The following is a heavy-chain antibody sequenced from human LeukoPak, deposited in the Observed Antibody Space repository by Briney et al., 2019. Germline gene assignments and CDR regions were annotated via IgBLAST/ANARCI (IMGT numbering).Heavy chain of an antibody. V-gene: IGHV4-4*07. Sequence: SETLSLTCTVSRASISDNYWSWSRQPAGKALERIGRTYTSGDTNYNPSLKSRASVSVDTSKNQFYLSLRYVTAADTAVYYCTIGGASGSLAHWGPGTLVTVSS. J-gene: IGHJ4*02. CDR2: TYTSGDT. CDR1: RASISDNY. CDR3: TIGGASGSLAH. D-gene: IGHD6-13*01.